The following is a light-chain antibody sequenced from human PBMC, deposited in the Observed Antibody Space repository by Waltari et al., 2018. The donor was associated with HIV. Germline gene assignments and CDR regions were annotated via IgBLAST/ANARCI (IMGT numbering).Light chain of an antibody. V-gene: IGLV3-19*01. Sequence: SSELTQDPAVSVALGQTVRITCQGDSLRSYYASWYQQKPGQAPVLVIYDKNNRPSGIPDRFSGSSSGNTASLTITGAQAEDEADYYCNSRGISGDLGVFGTGTRVTVL. CDR2: DKN. CDR1: SLRSYY. J-gene: IGLJ1*01. CDR3: NSRGISGDLGV.